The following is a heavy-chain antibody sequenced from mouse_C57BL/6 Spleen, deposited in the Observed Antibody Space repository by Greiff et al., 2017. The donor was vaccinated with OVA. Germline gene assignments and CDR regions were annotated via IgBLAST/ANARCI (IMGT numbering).Heavy chain of an antibody. CDR2: IYIGNGYT. Sequence: VQLKESGAELVRPGSSVKMSCKTSGYTFTSYGINWVKQRPGQGLEWIGYIYIGNGYTEYNEKFKGKATLTSDTSSSTAYMQLSSLTSEDSAIYFCASLANWYQAWFAYWGQGTLVTVSA. CDR1: GYTFTSYG. J-gene: IGHJ3*01. D-gene: IGHD4-1*01. CDR3: ASLANWYQAWFAY. V-gene: IGHV1-58*01.